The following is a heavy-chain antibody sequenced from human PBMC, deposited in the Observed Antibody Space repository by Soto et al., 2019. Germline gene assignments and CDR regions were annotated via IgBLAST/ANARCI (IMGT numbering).Heavy chain of an antibody. CDR2: IFYSGST. V-gene: IGHV4-59*01. J-gene: IGHJ6*02. CDR1: GDSISGYC. CDR3: ARGARPLNYYDSSGYYSRSYYYGLDG. Sequence: SETLSLTCRVAGDSISGYCWCWIRQPPGKGLEWIGYIFYSGSTNYNPSLNSRVTISVDTSKNQFSLKLSSVTAADTAVYYCARGARPLNYYDSSGYYSRSYYYGLDGWARGTTVTVSS. D-gene: IGHD3-22*01.